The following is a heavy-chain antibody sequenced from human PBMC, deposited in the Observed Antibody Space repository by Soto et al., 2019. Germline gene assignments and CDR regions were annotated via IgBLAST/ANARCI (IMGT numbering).Heavy chain of an antibody. V-gene: IGHV1-58*01. CDR2: IVVGSVNT. Sequence: ASVKVSCKASGFTFTSSAVQWVRQARGQRLEWIGWIVVGSVNTNYAQKFQERVTITRDMSTSTAYMVLSGLRSEGTALHYCAVGYSDSDFGVAGGYYYGMDVWGQGTTVTVSS. J-gene: IGHJ6*02. CDR3: AVGYSDSDFGVAGGYYYGMDV. D-gene: IGHD5-12*01. CDR1: GFTFTSSA.